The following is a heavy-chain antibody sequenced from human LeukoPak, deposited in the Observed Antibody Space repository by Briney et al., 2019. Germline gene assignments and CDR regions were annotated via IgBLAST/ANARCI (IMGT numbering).Heavy chain of an antibody. Sequence: SETLSLTXTVSGGSISSYYWSWIRQPAGKGLEWIGRIYTSGSTNYNPSLKSRVTMSVDTSKNQFPLKLSSVTAADTAVYYCARADGYSYGLRVYNWFDPWGQGTLVTVSS. CDR2: IYTSGST. CDR3: ARADGYSYGLRVYNWFDP. V-gene: IGHV4-4*07. D-gene: IGHD5-18*01. J-gene: IGHJ5*02. CDR1: GGSISSYY.